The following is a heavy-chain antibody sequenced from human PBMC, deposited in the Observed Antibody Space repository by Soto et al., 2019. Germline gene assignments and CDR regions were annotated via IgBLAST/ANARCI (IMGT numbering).Heavy chain of an antibody. J-gene: IGHJ6*02. D-gene: IGHD6-6*01. CDR2: IIPIFGTA. CDR3: ARVVDPDRTARLRRLPDLYYYYYGMDV. V-gene: IGHV1-69*13. CDR1: GGTFSSYA. Sequence: SVKVSCKASGGTFSSYAISWVRQAPGQGLEWMGGIIPIFGTANYAQKFQGRVTITADESTSTAYMELSSLRSEDTAVYYCARVVDPDRTARLRRLPDLYYYYYGMDVWAKGPRSPSP.